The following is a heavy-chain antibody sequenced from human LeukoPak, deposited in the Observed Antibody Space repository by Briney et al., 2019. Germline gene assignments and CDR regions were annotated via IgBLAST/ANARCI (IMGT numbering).Heavy chain of an antibody. D-gene: IGHD3-9*01. Sequence: ASVKVSCKASGYTFTSYGVSWVRQAPGQGLEWMGWISAYNGNTNYAQKLQGRVTMTTDTSTSTAYMELRSLRPDDTAVYYCARDRGLRYFDWSLPKSWFDPWGQGTLVTVSS. J-gene: IGHJ5*02. CDR3: ARDRGLRYFDWSLPKSWFDP. CDR2: ISAYNGNT. V-gene: IGHV1-18*01. CDR1: GYTFTSYG.